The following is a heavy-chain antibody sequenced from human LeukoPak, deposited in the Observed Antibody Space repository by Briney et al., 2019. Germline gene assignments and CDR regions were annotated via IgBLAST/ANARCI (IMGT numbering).Heavy chain of an antibody. CDR3: ARETGDGDEFDY. J-gene: IGHJ4*02. Sequence: GSLRLSCAASGFTFSDYYKSWIRQAPGKGLEWVSYISSSGSTIYYADSVKGRFTISRDNAKNSLYLQMNSLRAEDTAVYYCARETGDGDEFDYWGQGTLVTVSS. D-gene: IGHD7-27*01. V-gene: IGHV3-11*01. CDR2: ISSSGSTI. CDR1: GFTFSDYY.